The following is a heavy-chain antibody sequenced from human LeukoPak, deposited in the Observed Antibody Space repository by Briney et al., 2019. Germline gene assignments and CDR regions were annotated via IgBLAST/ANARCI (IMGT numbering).Heavy chain of an antibody. CDR3: AKEGLVTVDDAFDI. CDR2: ISGSGGST. D-gene: IGHD3-9*01. Sequence: XXXYAMSWVRQXXGXGLEWVSAISGSGGSTYYADSVKGRFTISRDNSKNTLYLQMNSLRAEDTAVYYCAKEGLVTVDDAFDIWGQGTMVTVSS. V-gene: IGHV3-23*01. CDR1: XXXYA. J-gene: IGHJ3*02.